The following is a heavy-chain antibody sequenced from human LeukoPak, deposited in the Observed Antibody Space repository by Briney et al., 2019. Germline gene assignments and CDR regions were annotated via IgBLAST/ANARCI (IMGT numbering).Heavy chain of an antibody. CDR1: GFTFSNSA. D-gene: IGHD3-22*01. CDR2: ISGSGGNT. J-gene: IGHJ4*02. Sequence: GGSLRLSCAASGFTFSNSAINWVRQVPGKGLEWVSSISGSGGNTYYADSVRGRFTISRDNSKNTLYLQMNSLRAEDTAVYYCAKGRYYYDSSGLFDYWGQGTLVTVSS. CDR3: AKGRYYYDSSGLFDY. V-gene: IGHV3-23*01.